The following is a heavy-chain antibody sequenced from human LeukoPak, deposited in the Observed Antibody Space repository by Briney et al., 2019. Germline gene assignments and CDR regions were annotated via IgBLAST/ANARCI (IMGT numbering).Heavy chain of an antibody. CDR1: GFTFGNFW. Sequence: GGSLRLSCAASGFTFGNFWMHWVRQAPGKGLEWVANIKQDGGEKYYADSVRGRFTTSRDNAKNSLYLQMNSLRAEDTAVYYCARGVVRYFDYWGQGALVTVSS. D-gene: IGHD3-9*01. CDR3: ARGVVRYFDY. J-gene: IGHJ4*02. CDR2: IKQDGGEK. V-gene: IGHV3-7*01.